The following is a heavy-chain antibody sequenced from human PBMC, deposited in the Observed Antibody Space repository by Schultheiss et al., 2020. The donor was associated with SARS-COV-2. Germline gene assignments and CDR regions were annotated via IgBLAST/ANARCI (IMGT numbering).Heavy chain of an antibody. CDR2: ISSSSSYI. CDR1: GFILVAYA. J-gene: IGHJ4*02. V-gene: IGHV3-23*01. Sequence: GGSLRLSCAASGFILVAYAMSWVRQAPGKGLEWVSSISSSSSYIYYADSVKGRFTISRDNSKNTLYLQMNSLRAEDTAVYYCAKEHSSGPFFDYWGQGTLVTVSS. CDR3: AKEHSSGPFFDY. D-gene: IGHD3-22*01.